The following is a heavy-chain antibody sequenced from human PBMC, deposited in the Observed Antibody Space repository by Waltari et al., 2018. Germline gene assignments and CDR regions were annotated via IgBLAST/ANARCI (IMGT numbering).Heavy chain of an antibody. V-gene: IGHV3-30*02. CDR1: GFTXTTXX. D-gene: IGHD5-12*01. Sequence: QVQXVESAGGVVQPGGSLRLSXXXAGFTXTTXXXXWARQVPGXXLEXXXFIXXDGXNXXXXDSVKGRXIISXDNXXXTLXXQMNILRXDDTXXYFXAXDSLYSGYDLHXXDHWGQGTLVTVSS. J-gene: IGHJ4*02. CDR3: AXDSLYSGYDLHXXDH. CDR2: IXXDGXNX.